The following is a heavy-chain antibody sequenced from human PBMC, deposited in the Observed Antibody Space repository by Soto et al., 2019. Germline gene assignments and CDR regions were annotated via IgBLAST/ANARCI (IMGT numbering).Heavy chain of an antibody. CDR2: IRSKANSYAT. CDR1: GFTFSGSA. V-gene: IGHV3-73*01. CDR3: TRPITIFGVVISGYGMDV. D-gene: IGHD3-3*01. Sequence: GGSLRLSCAASGFTFSGSAMHWVRQASGKGLEWVGRIRSKANSYATAYAASVKGRFTISRDDSKNTAYLQMNSLKTEDTAVYYCTRPITIFGVVISGYGMDVWGQGTTVTVSS. J-gene: IGHJ6*02.